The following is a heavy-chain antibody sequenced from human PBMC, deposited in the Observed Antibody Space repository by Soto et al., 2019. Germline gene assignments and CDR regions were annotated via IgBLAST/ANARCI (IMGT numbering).Heavy chain of an antibody. CDR3: ASERSYYYDSSGYKLEAGY. J-gene: IGHJ4*02. Sequence: GVSVKVSCKASGYTFTSYYMHSVRQAPGQGLEWMGIINPSGGSTSYAQKFQGRVTMTRDTSTSTVYMELSSLRSEDTAVYYCASERSYYYDSSGYKLEAGYWGQGTLVTVSS. V-gene: IGHV1-46*01. D-gene: IGHD3-22*01. CDR2: INPSGGST. CDR1: GYTFTSYY.